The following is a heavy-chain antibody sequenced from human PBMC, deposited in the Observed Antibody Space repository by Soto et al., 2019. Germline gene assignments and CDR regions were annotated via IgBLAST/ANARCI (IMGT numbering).Heavy chain of an antibody. CDR3: AKSQQWGLPLSGGLDV. D-gene: IGHD6-19*01. CDR2: VVSGGRST. CDR1: GFTFSTYA. V-gene: IGHV3-23*05. J-gene: IGHJ6*02. Sequence: EVQLLESGGGSVQSGGSLRLSCGASGFTFSTYAMSWVRQAPGKGLEWVSAVVSGGRSTYYADSVKGRFTISRDNSNNKLYLQMNNLRAGDTAVYYCAKSQQWGLPLSGGLDVWGRGTTVTVSS.